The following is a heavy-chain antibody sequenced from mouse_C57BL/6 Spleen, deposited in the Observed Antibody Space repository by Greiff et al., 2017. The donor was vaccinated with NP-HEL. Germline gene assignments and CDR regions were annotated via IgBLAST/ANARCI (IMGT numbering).Heavy chain of an antibody. Sequence: VQLQQSGPGLVQPSQSLSITCTVSGFSLTSYGVHWVRQSPGKGLEWLGVIWRGGSTDYNAAFMSRLSITKDNSKSQVFFKMNSLQADDTAIYYCAKAYDYLSYWYFDVWGTGTTVTVSS. V-gene: IGHV2-5*01. D-gene: IGHD2-4*01. CDR1: GFSLTSYG. CDR3: AKAYDYLSYWYFDV. CDR2: IWRGGST. J-gene: IGHJ1*03.